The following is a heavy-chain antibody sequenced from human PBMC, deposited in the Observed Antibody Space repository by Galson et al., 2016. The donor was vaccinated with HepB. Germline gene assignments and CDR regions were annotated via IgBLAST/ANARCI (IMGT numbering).Heavy chain of an antibody. CDR1: GYTFSSYT. J-gene: IGHJ4*02. V-gene: IGHV1-3*04. CDR2: IATGTANT. Sequence: SVKVSCKASGYTFSSYTVHWVRQAPGQRLEWMGWIATGTANTVYSQKFRGRVTFTRDTSASTAYMELSSLRSEDTAVYYCARAYASGFYAPDHWGQGTLLTISS. D-gene: IGHD3-22*01. CDR3: ARAYASGFYAPDH.